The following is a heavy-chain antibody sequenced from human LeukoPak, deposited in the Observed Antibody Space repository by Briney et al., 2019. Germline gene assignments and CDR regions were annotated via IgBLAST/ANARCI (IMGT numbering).Heavy chain of an antibody. V-gene: IGHV3-21*01. Sequence: GGSLRLSCAASGFTFSSYSINWVRQPPANGLEWVSSISSSISYIYYADSVKGRFTISRDKAKNSLYLQMNSLRAEDTAVYYCARLTYYYDSSGYYSDYWGQGNLVTVSS. J-gene: IGHJ4*02. CDR2: ISSSISYI. CDR3: ARLTYYYDSSGYYSDY. CDR1: GFTFSSYS. D-gene: IGHD3-22*01.